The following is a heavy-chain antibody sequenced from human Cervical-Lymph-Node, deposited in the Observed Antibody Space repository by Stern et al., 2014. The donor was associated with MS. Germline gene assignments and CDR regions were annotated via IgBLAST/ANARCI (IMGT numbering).Heavy chain of an antibody. CDR1: GYLFDDYW. D-gene: IGHD5-12*01. J-gene: IGHJ4*02. V-gene: IGHV5-51*03. CDR2: IFPRDSNT. Sequence: VQLVQSGAEVKKPGESLKISCEASGYLFDDYWIGWVRQMSGRGLELVAIIFPRDSNTRYSPSVQGQVTISADKSIRTAYLQWSSLRAPDPAMYYCASSPATPSGYDRFDYWGQGALVTVSS. CDR3: ASSPATPSGYDRFDY.